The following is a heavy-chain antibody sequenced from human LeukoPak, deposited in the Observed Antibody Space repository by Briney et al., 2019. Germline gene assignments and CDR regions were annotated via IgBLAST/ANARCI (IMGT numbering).Heavy chain of an antibody. CDR2: ISASGP. J-gene: IGHJ4*02. D-gene: IGHD3-22*01. Sequence: GRSLRLSCAASGFTFSRLAMTWVRQAPGKGLEWVSTISASGPYYADAVRGRFTISRDNSRNTLSLQMDSLRAEDTAVYYCAKDHESDGYPCLDHWGLGTLVTVSS. CDR1: GFTFSRLA. CDR3: AKDHESDGYPCLDH. V-gene: IGHV3-23*01.